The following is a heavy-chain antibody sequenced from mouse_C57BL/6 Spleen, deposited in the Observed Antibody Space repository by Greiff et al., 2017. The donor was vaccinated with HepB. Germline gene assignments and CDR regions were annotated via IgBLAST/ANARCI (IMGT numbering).Heavy chain of an antibody. V-gene: IGHV5-9-1*02. CDR2: ISSGGDYI. Sequence: EVQWVESGEGLVKPGGSLKLSCAASGFTFSSYAMSWVRQTPEKRLEWVAYISSGGDYIYYADTVKGRFTISRDNARNTLYLQMSSLKSEDTAMYYCTSYYYGSSYDYYAMDYWGQGTSVTVSS. J-gene: IGHJ4*01. CDR1: GFTFSSYA. CDR3: TSYYYGSSYDYYAMDY. D-gene: IGHD1-1*01.